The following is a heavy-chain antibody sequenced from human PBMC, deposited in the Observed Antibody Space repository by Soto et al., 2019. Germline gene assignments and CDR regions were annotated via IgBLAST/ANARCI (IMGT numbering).Heavy chain of an antibody. V-gene: IGHV1-69*12. J-gene: IGHJ6*02. CDR1: GGTFDTSA. D-gene: IGHD3-3*02. CDR3: ARDKDRPQLGGNYYYIMDV. Sequence: QVQLVQSGAEVKKPGSSVKVSCKAFGGTFDTSAISWVRQAPGQGLEWMGGIMPIFRTPDYAQKFQGRVTIVADESTSTAYMELSNLRSEDTAVYYCARDKDRPQLGGNYYYIMDVWGQGTTVTVSS. CDR2: IMPIFRTP.